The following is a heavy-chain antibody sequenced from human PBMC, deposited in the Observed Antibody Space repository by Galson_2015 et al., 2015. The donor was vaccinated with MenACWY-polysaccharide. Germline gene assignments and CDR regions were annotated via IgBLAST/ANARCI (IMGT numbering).Heavy chain of an antibody. CDR2: IYYSGST. Sequence: ETLSLTCTVSGGSISSYYWSWIRQPPGKGLEWIGYIYYSGSTNYNPSLKSRVTISVDTSKNQFSLKLSSVTAADTAVYYCARADSGWSLGYYYYGMDVWGQGTTVTVSS. J-gene: IGHJ6*02. D-gene: IGHD6-19*01. CDR3: ARADSGWSLGYYYYGMDV. CDR1: GGSISSYY. V-gene: IGHV4-59*01.